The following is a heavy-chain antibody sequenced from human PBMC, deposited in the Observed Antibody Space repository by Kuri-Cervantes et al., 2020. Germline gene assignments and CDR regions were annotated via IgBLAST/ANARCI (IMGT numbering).Heavy chain of an antibody. Sequence: LRLSCTVSGGSISSGDYYWSWIRQPPGKGLEWIGYIYYSGSTNYNPSLKSRVSISLDTSKNQFSLKLTSVTAADTAVYYCARERLRYFVPDSWGQGTLVTVSS. V-gene: IGHV4-30-4*01. CDR2: IYYSGST. CDR1: GGSISSGDYY. D-gene: IGHD3-9*01. J-gene: IGHJ5*02. CDR3: ARERLRYFVPDS.